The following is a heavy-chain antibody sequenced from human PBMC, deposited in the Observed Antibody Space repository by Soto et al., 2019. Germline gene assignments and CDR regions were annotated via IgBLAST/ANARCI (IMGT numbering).Heavy chain of an antibody. CDR2: IYYSGST. CDR1: GGSISSYY. CDR3: ARAYALAGLDY. Sequence: SETLSLTCTVSGGSISSYYGSWIRQPPGKGLEWIGYIYYSGSTNYNPSLKSRVTISVDTSKNQFSLKLSSVTAADTAVYYCARAYALAGLDYWGQGTLVTVSS. V-gene: IGHV4-59*01. D-gene: IGHD6-19*01. J-gene: IGHJ4*02.